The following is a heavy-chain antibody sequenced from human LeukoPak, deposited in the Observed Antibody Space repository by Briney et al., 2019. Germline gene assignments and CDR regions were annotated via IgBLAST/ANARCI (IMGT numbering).Heavy chain of an antibody. Sequence: SETLSLTCTVSGDSVSRSSSYWGWIRQPPGKGLEWIGSIYYSGATYYNPSLKSRVIISVDTSKNQFSLNLTSVTAADTAVYYCARHHTDIVLVPAVPPSDYWGQGTLVTVSS. V-gene: IGHV4-39*01. CDR3: ARHHTDIVLVPAVPPSDY. D-gene: IGHD2-2*01. J-gene: IGHJ4*02. CDR1: GDSVSRSSSY. CDR2: IYYSGAT.